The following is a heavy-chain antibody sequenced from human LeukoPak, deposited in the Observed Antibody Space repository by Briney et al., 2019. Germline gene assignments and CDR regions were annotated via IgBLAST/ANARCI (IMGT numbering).Heavy chain of an antibody. J-gene: IGHJ4*02. D-gene: IGHD2-15*01. Sequence: PSETLSLTCAVYGGSFSGYYWSWIRQPPGKGLEWIGEINHSGSTNYNPSLKSRVTISVDTSKNQFSLKLSSVTAADTAVYYCARGNIVVVVAAKEVGHYFDYWGQGTLVTVSS. CDR1: GGSFSGYY. CDR2: INHSGST. V-gene: IGHV4-34*01. CDR3: ARGNIVVVVAAKEVGHYFDY.